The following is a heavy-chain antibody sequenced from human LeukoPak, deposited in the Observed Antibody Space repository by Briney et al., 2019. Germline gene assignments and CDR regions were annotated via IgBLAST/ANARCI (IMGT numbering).Heavy chain of an antibody. CDR2: ISGSHTYI. J-gene: IGHJ4*02. D-gene: IGHD1-26*01. V-gene: IGHV3-21*01. CDR3: ARDREWEVFDY. Sequence: PGGSLRLSCAASGFTFSNYAMSWVRQAPGKGLEWVSSISGSHTYIAYADSVKGRFTISRDNAKNSLYLQMNSLRADDTAVYYCARDREWEVFDYWGQGTLVTVSS. CDR1: GFTFSNYA.